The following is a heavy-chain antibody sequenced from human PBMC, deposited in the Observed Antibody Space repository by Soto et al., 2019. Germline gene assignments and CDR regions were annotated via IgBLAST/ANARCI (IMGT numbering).Heavy chain of an antibody. CDR1: GGTFSSYA. CDR2: IIPIFGTA. D-gene: IGHD3-3*01. V-gene: IGHV1-69*06. CDR3: AMAYYDFWSGYPRYYYGMDV. J-gene: IGHJ6*02. Sequence: QVQLVQSGAEVKKLGSSVKVSCKASGGTFSSYAISWVRQAPGQGLEWMGGIIPIFGTANYAQKFQGRVTITADKSTSTAYMELSSLRSEDTAVYYCAMAYYDFWSGYPRYYYGMDVWGQGTTVTVSS.